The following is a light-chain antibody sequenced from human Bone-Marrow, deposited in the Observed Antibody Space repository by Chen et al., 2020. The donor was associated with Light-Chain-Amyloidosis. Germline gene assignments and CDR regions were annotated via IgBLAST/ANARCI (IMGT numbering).Light chain of an antibody. Sequence: QSALTQPASVSGSPGQPAPSACTGSYSDVGSHNFASWYQLHPGRAPKLILYGVNNRPSGVSERFSGSKTYNTASLTISGLLGEDEADYYCCSYGVRFSLMFGGGTRLTVL. V-gene: IGLV2-23*02. CDR3: CSYGVRFSLM. CDR2: GVN. CDR1: YSDVGSHNF. J-gene: IGLJ3*02.